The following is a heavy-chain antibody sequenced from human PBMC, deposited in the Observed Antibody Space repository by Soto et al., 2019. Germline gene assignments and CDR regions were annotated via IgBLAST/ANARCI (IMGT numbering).Heavy chain of an antibody. D-gene: IGHD3-3*01. CDR3: AKDIVGGYDDFWSGQDPALDY. V-gene: IGHV3-23*01. J-gene: IGHJ4*02. CDR2: ISGSGGST. CDR1: GFTFSSYA. Sequence: EVQLLESGGGLVQPGGSLRLSCAASGFTFSSYAMSWVRQAPGKGLEWVSAISGSGGSTYYADSVKGRFTISRDNSKNTLYLRMNSRRAEDTAVYYCAKDIVGGYDDFWSGQDPALDYWGQGTLVTVSS.